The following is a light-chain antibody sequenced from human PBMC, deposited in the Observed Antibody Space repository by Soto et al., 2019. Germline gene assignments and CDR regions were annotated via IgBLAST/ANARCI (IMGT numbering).Light chain of an antibody. V-gene: IGKV1-33*01. CDR2: DES. CDR1: QDISNY. Sequence: DIEMTQSLSSLSSSVGYRVTSTWRASQDISNYLNWYQQKPGKDHKLLIYDESNLETGVTSRFSGSGYGTDFTLNIRRLQPEDIATYYCKQYDNLPQTLGTGTKVDIK. J-gene: IGKJ1*01. CDR3: KQYDNLPQT.